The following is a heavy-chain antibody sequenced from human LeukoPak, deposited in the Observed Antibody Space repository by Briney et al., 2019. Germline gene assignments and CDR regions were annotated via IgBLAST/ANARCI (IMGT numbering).Heavy chain of an antibody. V-gene: IGHV1-69*04. D-gene: IGHD5-18*01. CDR1: GGTFSSYA. Sequence: SSVKVSCKASGGTFSSYAISWVRQAPGQGLEWMGRIIPILGIANYAQKFQGRVTVTADKSTSTAYMELSSLRSEDTAVYYCATADSYGSIDYWGQGTLVTVSS. J-gene: IGHJ4*02. CDR2: IIPILGIA. CDR3: ATADSYGSIDY.